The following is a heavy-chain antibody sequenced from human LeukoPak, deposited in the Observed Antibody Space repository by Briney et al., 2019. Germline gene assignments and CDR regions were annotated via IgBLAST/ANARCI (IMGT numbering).Heavy chain of an antibody. CDR2: ISGSGETT. J-gene: IGHJ4*02. Sequence: PGGSLRLSCAASGFTFSNSAMSWVRQAPGMGLQWVSVISGSGETTYYADSVKGRFTISRDNSKNTLYLQMSSLRAEDTAIYYCATSTSFAYWGQGTLITVSS. CDR3: ATSTSFAY. CDR1: GFTFSNSA. V-gene: IGHV3-23*01. D-gene: IGHD1-1*01.